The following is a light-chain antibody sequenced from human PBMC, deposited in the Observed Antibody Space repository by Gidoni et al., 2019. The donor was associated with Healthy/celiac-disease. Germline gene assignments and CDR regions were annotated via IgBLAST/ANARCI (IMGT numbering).Light chain of an antibody. V-gene: IGKV3-20*01. Sequence: EILLTQSPGTQSLSPGERATLSCRASQSVSSSYLAWYQQKPGQAPRLLIYGASSRATGIPDRFSGSGSGTDFTLTISRLEPEDFAVYYCQQYGSSPLTFGGGTKVEIK. CDR3: QQYGSSPLT. J-gene: IGKJ4*01. CDR1: QSVSSSY. CDR2: GAS.